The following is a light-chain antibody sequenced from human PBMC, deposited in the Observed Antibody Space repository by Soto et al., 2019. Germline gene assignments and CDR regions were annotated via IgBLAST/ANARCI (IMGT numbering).Light chain of an antibody. V-gene: IGLV2-14*01. J-gene: IGLJ1*01. CDR2: DVS. CDR1: SSDVGGYNY. CDR3: SSYTSSSTLIV. Sequence: QSVLTQPASVSGSPGQSITISCTGTSSDVGGYNYVSWYQQHPGKAPKLMIYDVSNRPSGVSNRFSGSKSGNTASLTISGLQAEDEADYCCSSYTSSSTLIVFGTGTRSPT.